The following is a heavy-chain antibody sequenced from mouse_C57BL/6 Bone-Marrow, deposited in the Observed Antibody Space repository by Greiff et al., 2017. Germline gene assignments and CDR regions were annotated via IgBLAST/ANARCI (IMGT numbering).Heavy chain of an antibody. V-gene: IGHV5-4*03. CDR3: ARATSDCDY. D-gene: IGHD6-1*01. J-gene: IGHJ2*01. CDR1: GFTFSSYA. CDR2: ISDGGSYT. Sequence: DVKLVESGGGLVKPGGSLKLSCAASGFTFSSYAMSWVRQTPEKRLEWVATISDGGSYTYYPDNVKGRFTISRDNAKNNLYLQMSHLKAEDTAMYYCARATSDCDYWGQGTTLTVSS.